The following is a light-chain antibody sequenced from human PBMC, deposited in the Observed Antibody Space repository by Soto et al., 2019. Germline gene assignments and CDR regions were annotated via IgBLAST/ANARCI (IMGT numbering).Light chain of an antibody. CDR2: DIN. CDR3: LLSYSGSRV. Sequence: QAVVTQEPSLTVSPGGTVTLTCGSSTGAVTSGHYPYWFQQKPGQAPKTLIYDINNKHSWTPARFSGSLLGDKAALTVSGARPEDEAEYYCLLSYSGSRVFGGGTQLTVL. V-gene: IGLV7-46*01. CDR1: TGAVTSGHY. J-gene: IGLJ2*01.